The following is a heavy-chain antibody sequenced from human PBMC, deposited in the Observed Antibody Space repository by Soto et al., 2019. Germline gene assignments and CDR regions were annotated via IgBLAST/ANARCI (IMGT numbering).Heavy chain of an antibody. V-gene: IGHV1-18*01. J-gene: IGHJ4*02. CDR2: ISDYNGNT. CDR1: GYTFTSYG. D-gene: IGHD1-26*01. CDR3: ARDPGSYALDY. Sequence: QVQLLQSGAEVKKLGASVKVSCKASGYTFTSYGMGWVRQAPGQGLEWMGWISDYNGNTNHAQKLQGRITMTTDTSTSTAYMDLRSLRSDDSAVYYCARDPGSYALDYWGQGTLVTVSS.